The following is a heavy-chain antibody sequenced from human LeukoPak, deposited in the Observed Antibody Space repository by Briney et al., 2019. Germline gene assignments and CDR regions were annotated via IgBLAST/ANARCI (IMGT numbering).Heavy chain of an antibody. CDR1: KFTFSDYS. CDR3: VRTGGRDGGI. CDR2: ISPSSSDP. D-gene: IGHD1-14*01. J-gene: IGHJ4*02. Sequence: PGGSLRLSCAASKFTFSDYSMSWIRQAPGKGPEWLSYISPSSSDPNYAESVKGRFTISRDNAKQSVFLQMSILRVEDTAMYYCVRTGGRDGGIWGQGTLVTVSS. V-gene: IGHV3-11*06.